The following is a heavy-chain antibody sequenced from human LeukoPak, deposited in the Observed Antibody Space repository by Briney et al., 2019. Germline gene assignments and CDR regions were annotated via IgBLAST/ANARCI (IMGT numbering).Heavy chain of an antibody. CDR3: AKAQKIIRNLIDF. V-gene: IGHV3-23*01. CDR1: GFTLSRYA. D-gene: IGHD1-7*01. CDR2: LSAGGRT. J-gene: IGHJ4*02. Sequence: GGSLRLSCAASGFTLSRYAMTWVRQAPGKGLEWVSGLSAGGRTYYADSVKGRFTISRDNSKNTLYLQMNSLRPEDTAIYYCAKAQKIIRNLIDFWGQGTLVTVSS.